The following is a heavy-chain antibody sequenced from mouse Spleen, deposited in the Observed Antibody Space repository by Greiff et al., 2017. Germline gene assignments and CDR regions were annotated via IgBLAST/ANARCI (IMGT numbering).Heavy chain of an antibody. CDR3: ARRYDYDEGAFDY. Sequence: EVKLMESGGGLVKPGGSLKLSCAASGFTFSDYGMHWVRQAPEKGLEWVAYISSGSSTIYYADTVKGRFTISRDNAKNTLFLQMTSLRSEDTAMYYCARRYDYDEGAFDYWGQGTTLTVSS. CDR1: GFTFSDYG. D-gene: IGHD2-4*01. J-gene: IGHJ2*01. CDR2: ISSGSSTI. V-gene: IGHV5-17*01.